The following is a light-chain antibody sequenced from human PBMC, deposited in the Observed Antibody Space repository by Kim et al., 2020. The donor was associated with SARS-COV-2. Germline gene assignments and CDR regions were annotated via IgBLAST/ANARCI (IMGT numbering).Light chain of an antibody. Sequence: LFPGERAPLSCRASQSVSTYLAWYRQKPGQAPTLLIYDASHRAIDIPARFSGSGSGTDFILTISSLEPADSAVYYCQQRRDWPITFGQGTRLEIK. J-gene: IGKJ5*01. CDR1: QSVSTY. V-gene: IGKV3-11*01. CDR3: QQRRDWPIT. CDR2: DAS.